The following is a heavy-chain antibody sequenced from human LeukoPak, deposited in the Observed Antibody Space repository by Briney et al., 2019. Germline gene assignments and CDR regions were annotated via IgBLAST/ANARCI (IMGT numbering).Heavy chain of an antibody. CDR1: GFTFSSYW. CDR3: ARVRYFDWLALDY. D-gene: IGHD3-9*01. V-gene: IGHV3-7*04. Sequence: PGGSLRLSCAASGFTFSSYWMIWVRQAPAKGLEWVANINQDGSEKYPGPSVGGRFTIPRDNAKNSLFLQMNRLRADDTAVYYCARVRYFDWLALDYWGQGNLVTVSS. CDR2: INQDGSEK. J-gene: IGHJ4*02.